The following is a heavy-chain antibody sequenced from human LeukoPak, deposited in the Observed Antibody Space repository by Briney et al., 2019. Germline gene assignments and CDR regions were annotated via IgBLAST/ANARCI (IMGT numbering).Heavy chain of an antibody. CDR2: IIPILGIA. Sequence: ASVKVSCKASGGTFSSYAISWVRQAPGQGLEWMGRIIPILGIANYAQKFQGRVTITADKSTSTAYMELSSLRSEDTAVYYCARDRGEGIQLWSTFDYWGQGTLVTVSS. D-gene: IGHD5-18*01. CDR3: ARDRGEGIQLWSTFDY. CDR1: GGTFSSYA. V-gene: IGHV1-69*04. J-gene: IGHJ4*02.